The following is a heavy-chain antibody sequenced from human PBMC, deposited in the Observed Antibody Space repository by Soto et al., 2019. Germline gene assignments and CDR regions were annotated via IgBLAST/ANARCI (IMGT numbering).Heavy chain of an antibody. CDR2: IYTSGST. V-gene: IGHV4-4*07. CDR3: ARDWGYYYDSSGYYGRSGMDV. Sequence: LSLTCTVSGGSISSYYWSWIRQPAGKGLEWIGRIYTSGSTNYNPSLKSRVTMSVDTSKNQFSLKLSSVTAADTAVYYCARDWGYYYDSSGYYGRSGMDVWGQGTTVTVSS. J-gene: IGHJ6*02. D-gene: IGHD3-22*01. CDR1: GGSISSYY.